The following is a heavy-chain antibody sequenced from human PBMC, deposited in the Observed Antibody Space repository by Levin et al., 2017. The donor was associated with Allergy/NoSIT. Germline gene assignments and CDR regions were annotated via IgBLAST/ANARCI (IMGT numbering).Heavy chain of an antibody. CDR2: IDFSGRTI. CDR1: GFTFSSYE. V-gene: IGHV3-48*03. J-gene: IGHJ6*02. CDR3: ARGVGMAHYYYSMDV. D-gene: IGHD3-10*01. Sequence: GGSLRLSCVVSGFTFSSYEMNWVRQAPGQGLEWVSYIDFSGRTIHYADSVKGRFTISRDNAKNSVYLQMNSLRAEDTAVYYCARGVGMAHYYYSMDVWGQGTTVTVSS.